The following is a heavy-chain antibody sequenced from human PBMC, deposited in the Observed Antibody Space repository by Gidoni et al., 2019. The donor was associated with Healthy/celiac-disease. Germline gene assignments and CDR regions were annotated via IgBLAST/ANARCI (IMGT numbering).Heavy chain of an antibody. J-gene: IGHJ6*02. D-gene: IGHD2-15*01. CDR3: ARATNLLVYGMDV. Sequence: QVQLVQSGAEVTKPGASVKVSCTASGYTYTSYYMHWVRQAPGQGLEWMGIINPSGGSTSYAQKFQGRVTMTRDTSTSTVYMELSSLRSEDTAVYYCARATNLLVYGMDVWGQGTTVTVSS. CDR1: GYTYTSYY. CDR2: INPSGGST. V-gene: IGHV1-46*01.